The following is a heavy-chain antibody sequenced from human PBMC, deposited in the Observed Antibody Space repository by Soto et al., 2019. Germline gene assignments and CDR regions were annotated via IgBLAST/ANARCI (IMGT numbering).Heavy chain of an antibody. V-gene: IGHV1-69*06. CDR1: GGTFSSYA. D-gene: IGHD2-2*01. CDR2: IIPIFGTA. CDR3: GSCSSTSCYGRYYYYGMDV. J-gene: IGHJ6*02. Sequence: SVKVSCKASGGTFSSYAISRVRQAPGQGLEWMGGIIPIFGTANYAQKFQGRVTITADKSTSTAYMELSSLRSEDTAVYYCGSCSSTSCYGRYYYYGMDVWGQGTTVTVSS.